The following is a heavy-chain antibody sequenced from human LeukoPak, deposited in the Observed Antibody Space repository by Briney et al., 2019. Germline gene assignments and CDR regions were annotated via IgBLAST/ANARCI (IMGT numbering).Heavy chain of an antibody. Sequence: PGGSLRLSCAASGFTFSSYAMHWVRQAPGKGLEWVAVISYDGSNKYYADSVKGRFTISRDNSKNTLYLQMNSLRAEDTAVYYCARTYRPYYYSMDVWSQGTTVTVSS. V-gene: IGHV3-30*04. CDR3: ARTYRPYYYSMDV. CDR1: GFTFSSYA. CDR2: ISYDGSNK. J-gene: IGHJ6*02. D-gene: IGHD4-11*01.